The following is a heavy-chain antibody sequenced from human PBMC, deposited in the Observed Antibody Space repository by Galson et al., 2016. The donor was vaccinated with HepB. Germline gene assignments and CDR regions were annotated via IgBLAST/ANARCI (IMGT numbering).Heavy chain of an antibody. CDR1: GGSINNNSFY. CDR2: VYYRGTT. D-gene: IGHD3-10*01. J-gene: IGHJ5*02. CDR3: ARVVFGSVLIGHFDP. Sequence: SETLSLTCTVSGGSINNNSFYWGWIRQPPGKGLEWIGNVYYRGTTYYNPSPKRRVTISIDTSKNQFSLSLKSVTAADTAVYYCARVVFGSVLIGHFDPWGQGALVTVSS. V-gene: IGHV4-39*07.